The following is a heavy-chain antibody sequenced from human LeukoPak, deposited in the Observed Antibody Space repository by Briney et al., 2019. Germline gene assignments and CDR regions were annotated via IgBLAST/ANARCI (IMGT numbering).Heavy chain of an antibody. CDR1: GYSISSSNW. CDR2: IYYSGST. D-gene: IGHD7-27*01. V-gene: IGHV4-28*03. Sequence: SETLSLTCAVSGYSISSSNWWGWIRQPPGKGLEWIWYIYYSGSTYYNPSLKSRVTMSVDTSKNQFSLKLSSVTAVDTAVYYCARENNWGSRAFDIWGQGTMVTVSS. CDR3: ARENNWGSRAFDI. J-gene: IGHJ3*02.